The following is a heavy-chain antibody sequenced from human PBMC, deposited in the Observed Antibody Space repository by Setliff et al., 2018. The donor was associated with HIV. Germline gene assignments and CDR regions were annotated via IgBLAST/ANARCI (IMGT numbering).Heavy chain of an antibody. J-gene: IGHJ4*01. D-gene: IGHD5-18*01. Sequence: PSLTCTVSGASIRSQYWSWIRKPPGKGLEWIGYISYSGSTNYNPSLESRVAMSVDTSKQQFSLEVSSVTAADTAVYYCARTRGYSYGTLAGFDYWGRGSLVTVSS. CDR1: GASIRSQY. CDR2: ISYSGST. V-gene: IGHV4-59*11. CDR3: ARTRGYSYGTLAGFDY.